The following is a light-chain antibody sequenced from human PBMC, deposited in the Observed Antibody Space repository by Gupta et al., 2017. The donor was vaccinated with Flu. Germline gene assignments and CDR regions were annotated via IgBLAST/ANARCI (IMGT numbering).Light chain of an antibody. CDR1: GSGRANKY. Sequence: TGTGSGRANKYVYWHQQNPGEAHRLVIYDVSRRPAGIASRFSGSKCGNTASLTISGLQGEDEGDYFCNSDTSSSGGVFGTGTKVTVL. J-gene: IGLJ1*01. CDR3: NSDTSSSGGV. V-gene: IGLV2-14*04. CDR2: DVS.